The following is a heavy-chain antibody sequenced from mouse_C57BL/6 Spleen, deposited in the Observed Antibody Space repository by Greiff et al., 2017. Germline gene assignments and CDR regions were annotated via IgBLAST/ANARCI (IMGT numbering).Heavy chain of an antibody. CDR2: IYPGDGDT. Sequence: QVQLKESGPELVKPGASVKISCKASGYAFSSSWMNWVKQRPGKGLEWIGRIYPGDGDTNYNGKFKGKATLTADKSSSTAYMQLSSLTSEDSAVYFCARSDDGYYFWYFDVWGTGTTVTVSS. J-gene: IGHJ1*03. CDR3: ARSDDGYYFWYFDV. V-gene: IGHV1-82*01. CDR1: GYAFSSSW. D-gene: IGHD2-3*01.